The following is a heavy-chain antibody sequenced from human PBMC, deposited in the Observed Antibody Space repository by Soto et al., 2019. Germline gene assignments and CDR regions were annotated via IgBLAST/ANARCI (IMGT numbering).Heavy chain of an antibody. V-gene: IGHV4-59*01. J-gene: IGHJ4*02. CDR3: ARYNSYAIDY. Sequence: PSATRSLTCTVSGTSISSYYWSWIRQPPGKGLEWIANIHYSGITNYNPSLASRVTLSVDTSKNQFSLKMTSVTAADRAMYFCARYNSYAIDYWGRGTLVTIAS. CDR2: IHYSGIT. D-gene: IGHD2-8*01. CDR1: GTSISSYY.